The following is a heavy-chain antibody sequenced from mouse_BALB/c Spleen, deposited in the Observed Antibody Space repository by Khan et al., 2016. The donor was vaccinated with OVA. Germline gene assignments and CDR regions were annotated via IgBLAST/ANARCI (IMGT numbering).Heavy chain of an antibody. J-gene: IGHJ3*01. CDR2: INYSGTT. Sequence: EVQLQESGPGLVKPSQSLSLTCTVTGYSITSDYAWNWIRQFPGNKLEWMGYINYSGTTSYNPSLKSRISITRDTSKIQFFLQLNFVTTEDTATYYCAMGRTYWGQGTLVTVSA. D-gene: IGHD2-3*01. CDR3: AMGRTY. V-gene: IGHV3-2*02. CDR1: GYSITSDYA.